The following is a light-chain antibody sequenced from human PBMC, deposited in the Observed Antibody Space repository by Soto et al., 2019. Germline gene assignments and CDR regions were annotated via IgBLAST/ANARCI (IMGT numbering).Light chain of an antibody. Sequence: HSAAALSLSPGERATLSCRASQSGSSNLAWYQQKPGQAPRLLIYGASSRATGIPARFSGSGSGTEFTLTISSLQPEDFAVYYCQQYANLPWTFGQGTKV. CDR1: QSGSSN. V-gene: IGKV3-15*01. CDR2: GAS. CDR3: QQYANLPWT. J-gene: IGKJ1*01.